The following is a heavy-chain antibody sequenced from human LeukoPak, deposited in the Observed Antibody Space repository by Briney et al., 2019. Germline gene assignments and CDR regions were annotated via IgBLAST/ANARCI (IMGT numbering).Heavy chain of an antibody. J-gene: IGHJ4*02. CDR3: ARGRITETSPYGY. D-gene: IGHD1-20*01. Sequence: SETLSLTCAVYGGSFSGYYWSWIRQPPGKGLEWIGEINHSGSTNYNPSLKSRVTISVDTSKNQFSLKLSSVTAADTAVFYCARGRITETSPYGYWGQGTLVTVSS. CDR2: INHSGST. V-gene: IGHV4-34*01. CDR1: GGSFSGYY.